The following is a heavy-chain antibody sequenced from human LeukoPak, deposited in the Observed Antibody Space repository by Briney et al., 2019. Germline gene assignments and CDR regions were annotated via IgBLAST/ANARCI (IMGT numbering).Heavy chain of an antibody. Sequence: GGSLRLSCAASGFTFNNAWMNWVRQAPGKGLEWVGRIKSKNVGGTTDYAAPVKGRFTISRDDSKNTVYLQMSSLKIEDTAVYYCTSHAAFDPWGQGTLVTVSS. CDR3: TSHAAFDP. J-gene: IGHJ5*02. CDR1: GFTFNNAW. V-gene: IGHV3-15*01. CDR2: IKSKNVGGTT.